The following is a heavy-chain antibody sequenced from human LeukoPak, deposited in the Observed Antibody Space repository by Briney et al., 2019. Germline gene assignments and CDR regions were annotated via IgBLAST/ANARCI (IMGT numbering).Heavy chain of an antibody. CDR1: GGSISNYY. V-gene: IGHV4-59*08. CDR3: ARGKRVGATDFDY. J-gene: IGHJ4*02. D-gene: IGHD1-26*01. Sequence: SETLSLTCTVSGGSISNYYWSWIRQPPGKGLEWIGYIFYSGSTNYNPSLKSRVTISVDTSKNQFPLKLSSVTAADTAVYYCARGKRVGATDFDYWGQGTLVTVSS. CDR2: IFYSGST.